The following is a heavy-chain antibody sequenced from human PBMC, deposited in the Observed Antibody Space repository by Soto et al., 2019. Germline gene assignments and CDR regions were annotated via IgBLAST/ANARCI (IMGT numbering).Heavy chain of an antibody. J-gene: IGHJ4*02. CDR1: GYSFSNYG. D-gene: IGHD6-13*01. CDR2: ITVHSGKT. V-gene: IGHV1-18*01. CDR3: ARVIATEVRAFDS. Sequence: QVQLVQSGAEVKKPGASVKVSCKSSGYSFSNYGITWVRQAPGQGLEWMGWITVHSGKTNYAPKVQGRAPMTRDTSTSTAYMELRSLRSDDSAVYYCARVIATEVRAFDSWGQGTLVTVSP.